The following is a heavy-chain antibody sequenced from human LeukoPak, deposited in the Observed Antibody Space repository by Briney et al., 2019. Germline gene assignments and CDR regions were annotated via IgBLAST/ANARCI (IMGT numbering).Heavy chain of an antibody. Sequence: GASVKVSCRASGDTLTVHNIHWMRQAPGQGREWMGWIHPSSGARQYAQKFQGRVTMTRDTSISTAYMELSSLRSDDTAIYYCAVSVQAASIPAFDYWGQGALLTVSS. J-gene: IGHJ4*02. CDR2: IHPSSGAR. V-gene: IGHV1-2*02. CDR3: AVSVQAASIPAFDY. D-gene: IGHD6-25*01. CDR1: GDTLTVHN.